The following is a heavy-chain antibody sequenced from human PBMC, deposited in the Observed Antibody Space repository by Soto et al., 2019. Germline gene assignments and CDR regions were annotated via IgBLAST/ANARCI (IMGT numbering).Heavy chain of an antibody. D-gene: IGHD3-16*01. J-gene: IGHJ6*03. CDR1: GFTISGNA. CDR3: ARDLSLGSKWYYNMDV. V-gene: IGHV3-48*02. CDR2: ISSSSTNI. Sequence: EVQLVESGGGLVQPGGSLRLSCAASGFTISGNAMNWVRQAPGRGLERVSYISSSSTNIHYADSVRGRFTISRDNAKNSRYLQMNSLRDEDTAVYRWARDLSLGSKWYYNMDVWGKGTTVTVS.